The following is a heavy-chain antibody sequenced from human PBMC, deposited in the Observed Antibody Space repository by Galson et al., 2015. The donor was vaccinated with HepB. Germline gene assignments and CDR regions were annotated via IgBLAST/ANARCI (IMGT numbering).Heavy chain of an antibody. J-gene: IGHJ4*02. CDR3: AKDLGWFRELLVDY. CDR2: ISYDGSNK. CDR1: GFTFSSYG. V-gene: IGHV3-30*18. Sequence: LRLSCAASGFTFSSYGMHWVRQAPGKGLEWVAVISYDGSNKYYADSVKGRFTISRDNSKNTLYLQMNSLRAEDTAVYYCAKDLGWFRELLVDYWGQGTLVTVPS. D-gene: IGHD3-10*01.